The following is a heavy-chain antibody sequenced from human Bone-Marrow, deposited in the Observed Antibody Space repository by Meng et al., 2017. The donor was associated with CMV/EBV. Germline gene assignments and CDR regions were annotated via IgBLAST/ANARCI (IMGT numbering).Heavy chain of an antibody. Sequence: GESLKISCAASGFTFSSYWMSWVRQAPGKGLEWVANIKQDGSEKYYVDSVKGRFTISRDNAKNSLYLQMNSLRAEDTAVYYCARDKSAGIAVAAFDYWGQGTLVTVSS. V-gene: IGHV3-7*01. CDR2: IKQDGSEK. J-gene: IGHJ4*02. D-gene: IGHD6-19*01. CDR1: GFTFSSYW. CDR3: ARDKSAGIAVAAFDY.